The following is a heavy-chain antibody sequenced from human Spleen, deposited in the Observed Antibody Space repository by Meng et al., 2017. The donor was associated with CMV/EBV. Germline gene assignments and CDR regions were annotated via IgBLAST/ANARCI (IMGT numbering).Heavy chain of an antibody. D-gene: IGHD4-17*01. J-gene: IGHJ4*02. Sequence: GESLKISCTASGFTFSSYGMHWVRQAPGKGLEWVAVIWYDGSNKYYADSVKGRFTISRDNSKNTLYLQMNSLRAEDTAVYYCAKDPHQYGDYTLGYYFDYWGQGTLVTVSS. CDR1: GFTFSSYG. CDR2: IWYDGSNK. V-gene: IGHV3-30*02. CDR3: AKDPHQYGDYTLGYYFDY.